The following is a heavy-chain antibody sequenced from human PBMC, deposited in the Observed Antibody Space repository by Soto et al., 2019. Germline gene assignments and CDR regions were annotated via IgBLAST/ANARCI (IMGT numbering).Heavy chain of an antibody. CDR3: AREGYYYDSSGYFSDYYYGMDV. Sequence: ASVKVSCKAPRYTFTSYAMYWVRQAPGQRLEWMGWINAGNGNTKYSQKFQGRVTITRDTSASTAYMELSSLRSEDTAVYYCAREGYYYDSSGYFSDYYYGMDVWGQGTTVTVSS. D-gene: IGHD3-22*01. CDR1: RYTFTSYA. CDR2: INAGNGNT. J-gene: IGHJ6*02. V-gene: IGHV1-3*01.